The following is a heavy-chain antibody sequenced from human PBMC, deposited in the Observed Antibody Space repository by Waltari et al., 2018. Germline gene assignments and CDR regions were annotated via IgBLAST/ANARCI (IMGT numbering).Heavy chain of an antibody. CDR3: AKVLDYSNYVYYYYYGMDV. D-gene: IGHD4-4*01. CDR2: IRYDGSNK. J-gene: IGHJ6*02. Sequence: QVQLVESGGGVVQPGGSLRLSCAASGFTFSSYGMHWVRQAPGTGLEWVAFIRYDGSNKYYADSVKGRFTISRDNSKNTLYLQMNSLRAEDTAVYYCAKVLDYSNYVYYYYYGMDVWGQGTTVTVSS. CDR1: GFTFSSYG. V-gene: IGHV3-30*02.